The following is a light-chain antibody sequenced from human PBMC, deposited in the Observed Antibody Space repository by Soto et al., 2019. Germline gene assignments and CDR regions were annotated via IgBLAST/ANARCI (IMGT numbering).Light chain of an antibody. Sequence: DIQMTQSPSTLPASVGYRFTITCRASQSISSWLAWYQQKPGTAPKVLIYHASNLQSGVPSSFSGSGSGTEFTLTISSLQHDDFATYYCQQYNSYSFGQGTKVDIK. CDR2: HAS. V-gene: IGKV1-5*01. CDR3: QQYNSYS. J-gene: IGKJ1*01. CDR1: QSISSW.